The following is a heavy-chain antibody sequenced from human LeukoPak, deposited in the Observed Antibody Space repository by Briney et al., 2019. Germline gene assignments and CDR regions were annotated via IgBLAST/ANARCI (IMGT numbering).Heavy chain of an antibody. V-gene: IGHV4-34*01. CDR3: ARHDDGTTYSSGWYSEWFDP. CDR1: GGSFSGYY. CDR2: INHSGST. Sequence: PSETLSLTCAVYGGSFSGYYWSWIRQPPGKGLEWIGEINHSGSTNYNPSLKSRVTISVDTSKNQFSLKLSSVTAADTAVYYCARHDDGTTYSSGWYSEWFDPWGQGTLVTVSS. J-gene: IGHJ5*02. D-gene: IGHD6-19*01.